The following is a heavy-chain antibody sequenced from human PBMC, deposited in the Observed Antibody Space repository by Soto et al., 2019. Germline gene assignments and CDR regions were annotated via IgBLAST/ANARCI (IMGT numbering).Heavy chain of an antibody. J-gene: IGHJ6*01. CDR2: ISDGGST. CDR1: GGCSYSYG. Sequence: LNCIVYGGCSYSYGWHWIRQAPGKGPEWIGYISDGGSTNYNPSLKSRVTISVDTSKKQVSLKLSSVRAQDTARDFCAGYCSRSICPEDHDFALEVWGPGTTVTLPS. D-gene: IGHD2-2*01. V-gene: IGHV4-59*01. CDR3: AGYCSRSICPEDHDFALEV.